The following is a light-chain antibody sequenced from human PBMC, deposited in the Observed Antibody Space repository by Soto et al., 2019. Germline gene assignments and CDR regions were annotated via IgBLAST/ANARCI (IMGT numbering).Light chain of an antibody. CDR1: SSDVGSYNL. V-gene: IGLV2-23*01. Sequence: QSALTQPASVSGSPGQSITISCTGTSSDVGSYNLVSWYQQHPGKAPKLMMYEGSKRPSGVSNRFSGYKSGNTASLTISGLQAEDEADYYCCSYSGSSTPWVFGGGTKLTVL. CDR3: CSYSGSSTPWV. J-gene: IGLJ3*02. CDR2: EGS.